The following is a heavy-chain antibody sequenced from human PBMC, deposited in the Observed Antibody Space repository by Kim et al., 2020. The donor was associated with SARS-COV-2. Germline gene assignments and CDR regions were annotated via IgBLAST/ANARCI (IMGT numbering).Heavy chain of an antibody. CDR2: ISTSGSSI. CDR1: GFTFSDYY. V-gene: IGHV3-11*01. D-gene: IGHD4-17*01. J-gene: IGHJ4*02. Sequence: GGSLRLSCAASGFTFSDYYMSWIRQAPGKGLEWVSYISTSGSSIYYADSVKGRFTISRDNAKNSLYLQMNSLRAEDTAVYYCARDYLTTVTSHDYWGQGTLVTVSS. CDR3: ARDYLTTVTSHDY.